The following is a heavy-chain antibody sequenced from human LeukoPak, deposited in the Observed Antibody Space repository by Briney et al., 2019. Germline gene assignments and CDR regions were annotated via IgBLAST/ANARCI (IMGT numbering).Heavy chain of an antibody. J-gene: IGHJ3*02. Sequence: SETLSLTCTVSGGSISRYYWLWIRQPPGKGLECIGYIYYSGSTNYNPSLKSRVTISVDTSKNQFSLKLSSVTAADTAVYYCEGSPEIDRSRGSHSDGLDILGQGTMVTVSS. CDR1: GGSISRYY. CDR3: EGSPEIDRSRGSHSDGLDI. V-gene: IGHV4-59*01. D-gene: IGHD3-22*01. CDR2: IYYSGST.